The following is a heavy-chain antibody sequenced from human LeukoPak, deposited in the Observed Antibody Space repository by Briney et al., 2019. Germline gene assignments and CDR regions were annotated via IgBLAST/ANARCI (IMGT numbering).Heavy chain of an antibody. J-gene: IGHJ4*02. Sequence: SETLSLTCSVSGGSISSSSYYWRWLRQPPGKGVEWIGNIYYSGSTYYNPSLKSRVTISVDTSKNQFSLKLSSVTAADTAVYYCARGVDYYGVWGQGTLGTVSS. CDR3: ARGVDYYGV. D-gene: IGHD3-10*01. V-gene: IGHV4-39*01. CDR1: GGSISSSSYY. CDR2: IYYSGST.